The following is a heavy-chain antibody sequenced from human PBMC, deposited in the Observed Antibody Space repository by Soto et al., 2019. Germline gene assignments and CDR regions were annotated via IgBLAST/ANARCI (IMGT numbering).Heavy chain of an antibody. D-gene: IGHD6-13*01. V-gene: IGHV3-33*01. CDR2: IWYDGSNK. CDR1: GFTFSSYG. J-gene: IGHJ4*02. Sequence: QVQLVESGGGVVQPGRSLRLSCAASGFTFSSYGMHWVRQAPGKGLEWVAVIWYDGSNKYYADSVKGRFTISRDNSKNPLYLQMNSLRAEDTAVYSCARDRWEQLGAYWGRGTPGIVSS. CDR3: ARDRWEQLGAY.